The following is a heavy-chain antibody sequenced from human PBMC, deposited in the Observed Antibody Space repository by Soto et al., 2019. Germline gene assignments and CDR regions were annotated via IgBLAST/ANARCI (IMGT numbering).Heavy chain of an antibody. Sequence: AXLXXPSEXLSLXCAVLGGSXXDYYXTXXXXPPGKGLEWIGEINHSGSTSYNPSLKSRLTLSVXXSTXXXSLNLSSVTAADTAAYHCVRGRAFMSRVAFDIWGQXTMVTVSS. CDR2: INHSGST. CDR3: VRGRAFMSRVAFDI. D-gene: IGHD1-26*01. CDR1: GGSXXDYY. V-gene: IGHV4-34*01. J-gene: IGHJ3*02.